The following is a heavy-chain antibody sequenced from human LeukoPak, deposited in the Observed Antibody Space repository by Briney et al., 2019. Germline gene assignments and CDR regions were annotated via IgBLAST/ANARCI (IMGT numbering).Heavy chain of an antibody. CDR3: ARVPLYSSGWYTLGY. CDR2: INSDGSSI. J-gene: IGHJ4*02. V-gene: IGHV3-74*01. Sequence: GGSLRLSCAASGFTFSSYWMHWVRQAPGKGLVWVSRINSDGSSINYADSVKGRFTISRDNAKNTLYLQMNSLRAEDTAVYYCARVPLYSSGWYTLGYWGQGTLVTVSS. CDR1: GFTFSSYW. D-gene: IGHD6-19*01.